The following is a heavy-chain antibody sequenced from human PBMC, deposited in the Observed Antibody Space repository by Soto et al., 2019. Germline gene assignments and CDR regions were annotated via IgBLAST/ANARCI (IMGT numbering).Heavy chain of an antibody. V-gene: IGHV3-30-3*01. CDR3: ARDFKDYLSVGKEAYFAS. CDR2: ISFESSNT. Sequence: GGSLRLSCAASGFTFNKFAMHWVRQAPGRGLEWVAVISFESSNTYYADSVQGRFTVSRDNSKNTLYLQMNSLRVEDTAVYYCARDFKDYLSVGKEAYFASWGQGTLVTVSS. D-gene: IGHD3-10*01. CDR1: GFTFNKFA. J-gene: IGHJ4*02.